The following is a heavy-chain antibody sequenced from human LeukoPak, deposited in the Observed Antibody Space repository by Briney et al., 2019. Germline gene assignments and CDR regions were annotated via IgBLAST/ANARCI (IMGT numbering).Heavy chain of an antibody. J-gene: IGHJ3*02. CDR1: SGFIGTYY. D-gene: IGHD3-22*01. V-gene: IGHV4-59*01. Sequence: PSETLSLTCAVSSGFIGTYYWSWIRQPPGRGLEWIGYIYYSGSTNYNPSLKSRVTISIDTSKNQFSLKLTSMTAADTAVYYCARAYYDSSGYLYDAFDIWGQGTMVTVSS. CDR3: ARAYYDSSGYLYDAFDI. CDR2: IYYSGST.